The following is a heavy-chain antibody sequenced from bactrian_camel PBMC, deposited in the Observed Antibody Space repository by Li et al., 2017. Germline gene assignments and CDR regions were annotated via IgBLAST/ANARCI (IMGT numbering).Heavy chain of an antibody. J-gene: IGHJ6*01. Sequence: HVQLVESGGGSVQTGETLRLSCLGVGVTFEGADMNWYRQPPGKRCELVASISSDGRTYYTDSVKGRFTISRDNAKNTVYLQLNSLKTEDTGMYYCVGEYFEFAFQGDFSYWGQGTQVTVS. D-gene: IGHD1*01. CDR1: GVTFEGAD. CDR2: ISSDGRT. V-gene: IGHV3S55*01. CDR3: VGEYFEFAFQGDFSY.